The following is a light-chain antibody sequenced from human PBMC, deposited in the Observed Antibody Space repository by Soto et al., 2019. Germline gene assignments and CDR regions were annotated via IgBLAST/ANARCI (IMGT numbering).Light chain of an antibody. CDR3: RRYNSYFPA. V-gene: IGKV1-5*01. J-gene: IGKJ2*01. CDR1: QSISSW. CDR2: DAS. Sequence: DIPMTQSPSTLSASVGDRVTITCRASQSISSWLAWYQQKPGKAPKLLIYDASSLESGGPSRFSGSGFGTEFTLTISGLQPDDFATYYCRRYNSYFPAFGQGTKLEIK.